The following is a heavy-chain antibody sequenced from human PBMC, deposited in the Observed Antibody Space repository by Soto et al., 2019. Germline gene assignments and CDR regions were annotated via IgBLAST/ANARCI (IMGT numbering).Heavy chain of an antibody. CDR1: GFTFSSYG. D-gene: IGHD3-3*01. V-gene: IGHV3-30*18. J-gene: IGHJ4*02. CDR3: AKESTYYDFWSGYYPNYYFDY. CDR2: ISYDGSNK. Sequence: QVQLVESGGGVVQPGRSLRLSCAASGFTFSSYGMHWVRQAPGKVLEWVAVISYDGSNKYYADSVKGRFTISRDNSKNTLYLQMNSLRAEDTAVYYCAKESTYYDFWSGYYPNYYFDYWGQGTLVTVSS.